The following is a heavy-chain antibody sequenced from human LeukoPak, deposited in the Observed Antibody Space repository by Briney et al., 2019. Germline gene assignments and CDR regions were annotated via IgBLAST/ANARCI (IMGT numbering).Heavy chain of an antibody. V-gene: IGHV4-59*01. CDR1: GGSISSYY. D-gene: IGHD6-13*01. CDR2: IYYSGST. CDR3: ARGDSSSWYRYGWFDP. J-gene: IGHJ5*02. Sequence: ASETLSLTCTVSGGSISSYYWSWIRQPPGKGLEWIGYIYYSGSTNYNPSLKSRVTISVDTSKNQFSLKLSSVTAADTAVYYCARGDSSSWYRYGWFDPWGQGTLVTVSS.